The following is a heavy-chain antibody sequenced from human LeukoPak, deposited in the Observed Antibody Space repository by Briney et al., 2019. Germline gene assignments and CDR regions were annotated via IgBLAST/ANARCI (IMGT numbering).Heavy chain of an antibody. CDR1: GFTFSSYS. D-gene: IGHD6-19*01. Sequence: GGSLRLSCAASGFTFSSYSMNWVRQAPGKGLEWVSSIGSSSSYIYYADSVKGRFTISRDNAKNSLYLQMNSLRAEDTAVYYCARDGPIAVAGFDYWGQGTLVTVSS. CDR3: ARDGPIAVAGFDY. J-gene: IGHJ4*02. V-gene: IGHV3-21*01. CDR2: IGSSSSYI.